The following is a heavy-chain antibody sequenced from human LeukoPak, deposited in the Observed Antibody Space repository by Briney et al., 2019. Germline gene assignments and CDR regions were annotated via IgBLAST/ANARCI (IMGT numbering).Heavy chain of an antibody. V-gene: IGHV4-39*07. CDR2: IYHSGST. CDR3: ARRAYSSSWYPFDY. J-gene: IGHJ4*02. Sequence: PSETLSLTCTVSGGSISSSSYYWGWIRQPPGKGLEWIGEIYHSGSTDYNPSLKSRVTISVDTSKNQFSLKLSSVTAADTAVYYCARRAYSSSWYPFDYWGQGTLVTVSS. CDR1: GGSISSSSYY. D-gene: IGHD6-13*01.